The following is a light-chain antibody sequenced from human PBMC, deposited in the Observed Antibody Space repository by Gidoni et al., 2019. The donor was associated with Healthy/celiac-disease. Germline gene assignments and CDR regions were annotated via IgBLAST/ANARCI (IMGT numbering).Light chain of an antibody. V-gene: IGLV1-40*01. J-gene: IGLJ1*01. CDR2: GNS. Sequence: QSVLPQPPSVSGAPRQRVTISCTGASSNIGAGYDVHWYQQLPGTAPKLLIYGNSNRPSGVPDRFSGSKSGTSAALAITGLQAEDEADYYCQSYDSSLSGLYVFGTGTKVTVL. CDR3: QSYDSSLSGLYV. CDR1: SSNIGAGYD.